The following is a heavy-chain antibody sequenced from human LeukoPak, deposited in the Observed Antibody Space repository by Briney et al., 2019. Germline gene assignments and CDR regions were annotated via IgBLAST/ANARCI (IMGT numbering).Heavy chain of an antibody. CDR1: GYTFTSYG. V-gene: IGHV1-18*01. J-gene: IGHJ4*02. CDR2: ISAYNGNT. CDR3: ARDQTEYCSGGSCLCDY. D-gene: IGHD2-15*01. Sequence: GASVKVPCKASGYTFTSYGISWVRQAPGQGLEWMGWISAYNGNTNYAQKLQGRVTMTTDTSTSTAYMELRSLRSDDTAVYYCARDQTEYCSGGSCLCDYWGQGTLVTVSS.